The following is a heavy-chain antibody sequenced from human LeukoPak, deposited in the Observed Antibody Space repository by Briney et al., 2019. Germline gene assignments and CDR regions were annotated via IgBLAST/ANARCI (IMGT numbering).Heavy chain of an antibody. D-gene: IGHD3-22*01. J-gene: IGHJ4*02. Sequence: GGSLRLSCAASGFTFSSYSMNWVRQAPGKGLEWVSSISSSSSYIYYADSVKGRFTISRDNSKNTLYLQMNSLRAEDTAMYYCARGGPYYYDSSDYPHDYWGQGTLVTISS. CDR1: GFTFSSYS. V-gene: IGHV3-21*01. CDR2: ISSSSSYI. CDR3: ARGGPYYYDSSDYPHDY.